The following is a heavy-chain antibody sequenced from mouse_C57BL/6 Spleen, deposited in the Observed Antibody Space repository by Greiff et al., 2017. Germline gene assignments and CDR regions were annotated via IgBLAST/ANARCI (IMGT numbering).Heavy chain of an antibody. V-gene: IGHV1-55*01. J-gene: IGHJ2*01. CDR2: IYPGSGST. Sequence: VKLQQPGAELVKPGASVKMSCKASGYTFTSYWITWVKQRPGQGLEWIGDIYPGSGSTNYNEKFKSKATLTVDTSSSTAYMQLSSLTSEDSAVYYCARPHYYGNGFDYWGQGTTLTVSS. CDR3: ARPHYYGNGFDY. CDR1: GYTFTSYW. D-gene: IGHD1-1*01.